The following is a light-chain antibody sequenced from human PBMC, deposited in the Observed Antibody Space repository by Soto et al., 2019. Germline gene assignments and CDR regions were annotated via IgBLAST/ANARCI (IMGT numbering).Light chain of an antibody. CDR3: QQYDNYVT. V-gene: IGKV1-5*01. CDR1: QSINNW. J-gene: IGKJ4*01. Sequence: ASVGDRVTITCRASQSINNWLAWYQQKPGKAPKLLIYDASGLESGVSSRFSGSGSGTEFTLTISSLQPDDFATYYCQQYDNYVTFGGGTKVDIK. CDR2: DAS.